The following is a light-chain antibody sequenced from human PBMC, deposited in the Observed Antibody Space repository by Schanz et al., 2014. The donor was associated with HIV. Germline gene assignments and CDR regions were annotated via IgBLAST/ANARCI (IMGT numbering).Light chain of an antibody. Sequence: AIRMTQSPASLSAHTGDRVNITCRASQEIRSFLAWYQQKPGKAPKLLIYAASLLQSGVPSRFSGSGSGADFTLTISSLQPDDFATYYCQQYNSYPYTFGQGTKLEIK. V-gene: IGKV1-8*01. CDR3: QQYNSYPYT. CDR2: AAS. CDR1: QEIRSF. J-gene: IGKJ2*01.